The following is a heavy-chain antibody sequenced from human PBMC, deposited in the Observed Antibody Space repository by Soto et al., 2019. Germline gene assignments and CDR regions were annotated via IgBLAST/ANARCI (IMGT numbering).Heavy chain of an antibody. D-gene: IGHD3-22*01. Sequence: QVQLVESGGGVVQPGRSLRLSCAASGFTFSSYAMHWVRQAPGKGLEWVAVISYDGSNKYYADSVKGLFTIYRDNSKNTLYLQMNSLRAEDTAVYYCARDRGIVVVIWGFDYWGQGTLVTVSS. CDR2: ISYDGSNK. CDR3: ARDRGIVVVIWGFDY. V-gene: IGHV3-30-3*01. CDR1: GFTFSSYA. J-gene: IGHJ4*02.